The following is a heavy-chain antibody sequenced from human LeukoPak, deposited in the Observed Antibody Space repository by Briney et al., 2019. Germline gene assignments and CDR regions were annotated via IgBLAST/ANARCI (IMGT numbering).Heavy chain of an antibody. CDR1: GFTFNNYA. CDR3: AKGPYYNLDV. CDR2: LITSDGSA. V-gene: IGHV3-23*01. Sequence: PGGSLRLSCAASGFTFNNYAMNWVRQAPGKGLEWVSTLITSDGSAYYADSVKGRFTISRDNSKNTLYLQMNSLGAEDTAVYYCAKGPYYNLDVWGQGTTVTVSS. J-gene: IGHJ6*02.